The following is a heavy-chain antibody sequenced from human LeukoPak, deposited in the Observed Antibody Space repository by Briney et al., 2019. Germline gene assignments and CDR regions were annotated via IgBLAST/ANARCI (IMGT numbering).Heavy chain of an antibody. V-gene: IGHV3-23*01. CDR2: ISGSGGST. CDR3: AKVSQGVIIYYGMDV. J-gene: IGHJ6*02. D-gene: IGHD3-10*01. CDR1: GFTFSSYA. Sequence: GGSLRLSCAASGFTFSSYAMSWVRQAPGKGLEWVSAISGSGGSTYYADSVKGRFTISRDNSKNTLYLQMNSLRAEDTAVYYCAKVSQGVIIYYGMDVRGQGTTVTVSS.